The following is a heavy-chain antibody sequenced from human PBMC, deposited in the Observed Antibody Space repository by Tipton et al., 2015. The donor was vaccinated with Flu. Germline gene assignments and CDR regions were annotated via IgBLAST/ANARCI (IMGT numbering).Heavy chain of an antibody. CDR3: ARDLVQDYRDQYFGMDV. V-gene: IGHV4-59*01. CDR2: VYYSGIT. D-gene: IGHD4-11*01. Sequence: TLSLTCTVSGGPISSYYWTWIRQSPGKGLEWIGDVYYSGITDYNPSLESRVSISLDKSKNQFSLNLNSVTGADTAVYYCARDLVQDYRDQYFGMDVWGQETTVTVSS. CDR1: GGPISSYY. J-gene: IGHJ6*02.